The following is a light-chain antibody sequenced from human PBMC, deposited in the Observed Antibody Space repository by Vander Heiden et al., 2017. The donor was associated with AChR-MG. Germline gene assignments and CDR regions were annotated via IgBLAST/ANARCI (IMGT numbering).Light chain of an antibody. V-gene: IGLV1-44*01. CDR2: SNK. CDR1: SASIGRKT. CDR3: AAWDDSLNGWV. J-gene: IGLJ3*02. Sequence: QSVLTQPPSASGTPRQWVTISFSGSSASIGRKTGKWYQQRPGTAPKLLIYSNKQRPSGVPGRFSGSKSGTSASLAISGLQSEDEADYYCAAWDDSLNGWVFGGGTKLTVL.